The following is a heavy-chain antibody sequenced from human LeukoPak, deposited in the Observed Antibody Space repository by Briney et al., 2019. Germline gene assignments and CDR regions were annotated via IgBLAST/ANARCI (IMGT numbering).Heavy chain of an antibody. D-gene: IGHD1-26*01. CDR3: ARDHGGSLSYGVDV. Sequence: GGSLRLSCAASGFTFSSYAMHWVRQAPGMGLEWVAVISYDGSNKYYADSVKGRFTISRDNSKNTFHLQMNSLRAEDTAVYYCARDHGGSLSYGVDVWGQGTTVNVSS. V-gene: IGHV3-30-3*01. CDR1: GFTFSSYA. CDR2: ISYDGSNK. J-gene: IGHJ6*02.